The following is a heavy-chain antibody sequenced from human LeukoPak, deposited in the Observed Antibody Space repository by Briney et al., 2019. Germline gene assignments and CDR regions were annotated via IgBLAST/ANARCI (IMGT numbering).Heavy chain of an antibody. D-gene: IGHD2-15*01. J-gene: IGHJ4*02. CDR1: GVTFSSYA. CDR3: ARGVVVAAYVLHY. V-gene: IGHV1-69*13. Sequence: SVKVSCKASGVTFSSYAISWVRQAGGQGLEWMGGIIPIFGTANYAQKFQGRVKITADESTRTAYMELSSLRSEDTAVYYCARGVVVAAYVLHYWGQGTLVTVSS. CDR2: IIPIFGTA.